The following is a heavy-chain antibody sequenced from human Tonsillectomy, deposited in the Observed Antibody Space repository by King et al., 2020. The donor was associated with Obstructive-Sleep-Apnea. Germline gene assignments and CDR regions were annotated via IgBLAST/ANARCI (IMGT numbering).Heavy chain of an antibody. D-gene: IGHD6-13*01. CDR1: GGSFSGYY. V-gene: IGHV4-34*01. J-gene: IGHJ4*02. Sequence: VQLQQWGAGLLKPSETLSLTCAVYGGSFSGYYWSWIRQPPGKGLEWIGKINHSGSTNYNPSLKSRVTISVDTSKNQFSLKLSSVTAADTAVYYCARDSGIAAAGIGYWGQGTLVTVSS. CDR3: ARDSGIAAAGIGY. CDR2: INHSGST.